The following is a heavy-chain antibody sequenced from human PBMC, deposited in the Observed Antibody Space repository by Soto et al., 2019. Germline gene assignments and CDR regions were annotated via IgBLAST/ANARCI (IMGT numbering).Heavy chain of an antibody. J-gene: IGHJ4*02. CDR1: GGSISSGGYY. CDR2: IYYSGST. D-gene: IGHD3-16*01. CDR3: ARGLRLFDE. V-gene: IGHV4-31*03. Sequence: SETLSLTCTVSGGSISSGGYYWSWIRQHPGKGLEWIGHIYYSGSTYYNPSLRSRITMSVDTSQNQFSLMVNSVTAADTAVYYCARGLRLFDEWGQGIQVTVSS.